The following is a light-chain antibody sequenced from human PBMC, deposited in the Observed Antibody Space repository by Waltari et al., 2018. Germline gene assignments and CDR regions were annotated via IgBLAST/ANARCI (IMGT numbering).Light chain of an antibody. CDR2: QAS. CDR1: QSISGW. J-gene: IGKJ1*01. Sequence: DIEMTQSPSTMSASVGDRVTITCRASQSISGWLAWYQQKPGTAPKLLIYQASTSENGVPSRFSGSGSGTDFTLTINSLQPDDFATYHCQQYDTFPWTFGQGTKVEI. V-gene: IGKV1-5*03. CDR3: QQYDTFPWT.